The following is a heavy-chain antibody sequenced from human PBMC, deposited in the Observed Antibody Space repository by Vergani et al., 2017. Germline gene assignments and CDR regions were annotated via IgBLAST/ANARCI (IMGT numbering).Heavy chain of an antibody. Sequence: EVQLVESGGGLVQPGGSLRLSCAASGFTFSSYWMHWVRQAPGKGLVWVSRINSDGSSTSYADSVKGRFTISRDNAKNSLYLQMNSLRAEDTAVYYCARDSRRRIGRINWFDPWGQGTLVTVSS. CDR2: INSDGSST. J-gene: IGHJ5*02. V-gene: IGHV3-74*01. D-gene: IGHD2/OR15-2a*01. CDR1: GFTFSSYW. CDR3: ARDSRRRIGRINWFDP.